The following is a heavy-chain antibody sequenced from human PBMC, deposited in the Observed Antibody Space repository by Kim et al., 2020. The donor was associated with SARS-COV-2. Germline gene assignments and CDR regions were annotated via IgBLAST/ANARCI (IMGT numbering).Heavy chain of an antibody. CDR3: ARPSRITMIRGSFDI. D-gene: IGHD3-22*01. J-gene: IGHJ3*02. Sequence: GGSLRLSCAASGFTFSSYEMNWVRQAPGKGLEWVSYISSSGSTIYYADSVKGRFTISRDNAKNSLYLQMNSLRAEDTAVYYCARPSRITMIRGSFDIWGQGKMVTVSS. CDR1: GFTFSSYE. V-gene: IGHV3-48*03. CDR2: ISSSGSTI.